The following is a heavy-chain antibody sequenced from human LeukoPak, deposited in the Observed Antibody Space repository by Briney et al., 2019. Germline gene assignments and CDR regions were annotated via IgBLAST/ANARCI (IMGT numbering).Heavy chain of an antibody. V-gene: IGHV3-48*03. CDR1: GFTFSSYE. CDR2: ISSSGSTI. J-gene: IGHJ6*04. CDR3: MGAGRISIVRGIINGKDV. D-gene: IGHD3-10*01. Sequence: PGGSLRLSCAASGFTFSSYEMNWVRQAPGKGLEWVSYISSSGSTIYYADSVKGRFTISRDNAKNSLYLQMNSLRAEDTAVYYCMGAGRISIVRGIINGKDVWGKGTTVTVSS.